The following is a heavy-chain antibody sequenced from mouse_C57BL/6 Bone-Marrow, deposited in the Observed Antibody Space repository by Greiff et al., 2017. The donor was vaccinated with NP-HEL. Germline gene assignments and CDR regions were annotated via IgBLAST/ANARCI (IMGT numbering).Heavy chain of an antibody. CDR2: ISSGGSYT. J-gene: IGHJ2*01. V-gene: IGHV5-6*01. CDR3: ARHPTDYFDY. CDR1: GFTFSSYG. Sequence: EVKLMESGGDLVKPGGSLKLSCAASGFTFSSYGMSWVRQTPDKRLEWVATISSGGSYTYYPDSVKGRFTISRDNAKNTLYLQMSSLKSEDTAMYYCARHPTDYFDYWGQGTTLTVSS.